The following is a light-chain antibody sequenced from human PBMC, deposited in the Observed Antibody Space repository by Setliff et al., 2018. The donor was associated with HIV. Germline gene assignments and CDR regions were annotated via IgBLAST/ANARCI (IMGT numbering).Light chain of an antibody. Sequence: QSALTQPASVSGSPGQSITISCAGTSSDVGSYNFVSWYQQHPGKAPKLIIYEVSKWPSGVSNHFSGSKSGNTASLTISGLQTEDEADYYCQSYDNSLSGFVIFGGGTKVTVL. CDR1: SSDVGSYNF. J-gene: IGLJ2*01. CDR3: QSYDNSLSGFVI. CDR2: EVS. V-gene: IGLV2-23*02.